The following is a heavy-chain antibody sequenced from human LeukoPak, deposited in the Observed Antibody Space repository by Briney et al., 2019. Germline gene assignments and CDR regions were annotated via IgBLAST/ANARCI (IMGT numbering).Heavy chain of an antibody. Sequence: PGGSLRLSCAASGFSFSSYAMSWFRQAPGKGLEWVGFIRSKAYGGTTEYAASVKGRFTISRDDSKSIAYLQMNSLKTEDTAVYYCTGGLNPLYYDSSGFDYWGQGTLVTVSS. CDR3: TGGLNPLYYDSSGFDY. V-gene: IGHV3-49*03. D-gene: IGHD3-22*01. CDR1: GFSFSSYA. J-gene: IGHJ4*02. CDR2: IRSKAYGGTT.